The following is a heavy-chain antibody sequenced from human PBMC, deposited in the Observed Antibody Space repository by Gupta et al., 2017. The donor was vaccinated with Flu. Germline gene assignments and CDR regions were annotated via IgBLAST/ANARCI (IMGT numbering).Heavy chain of an antibody. V-gene: IGHV4-59*01. CDR1: GGSISSYF. Sequence: QEQLQESGPGLVKPSETLSLTCSVSGGSISSYFWSWIRQSPGKGLEWIGFIYKSESHHYNPSLKNRVTMSVDTSKNQVTLKMTSLSAADTAMYYCARGSRGWFDPWGQGTLVTVSS. CDR2: IYKSESH. CDR3: ARGSRGWFDP. D-gene: IGHD6-13*01. J-gene: IGHJ5*02.